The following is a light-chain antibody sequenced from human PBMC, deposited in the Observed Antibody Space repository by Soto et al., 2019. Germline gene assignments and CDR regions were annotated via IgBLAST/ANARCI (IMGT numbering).Light chain of an antibody. J-gene: IGKJ1*01. CDR3: QQYNSCHPA. Sequence: DIQMTQSPSTLSASVGDRVTITCRASQSVNTWLAWYQQKPGKAPKLLIYKASNLEGGVPLRFSGSGSGTEFTLTIGSLQPDDFATYYCQQYNSCHPAFGQGTKVEI. CDR2: KAS. CDR1: QSVNTW. V-gene: IGKV1-5*03.